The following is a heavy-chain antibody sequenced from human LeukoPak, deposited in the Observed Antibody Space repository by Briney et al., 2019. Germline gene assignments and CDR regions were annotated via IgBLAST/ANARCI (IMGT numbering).Heavy chain of an antibody. Sequence: ASVKVSCKASGYTFTSYGISWVRQAPGQGLEWMGWISAYNGNTNYAQKLQGRVTMTTDTSTSTAYMELRSLRSDDTAVYYCARSRGDIVVVPAIYYFDYWGQGTLVTVSS. CDR1: GYTFTSYG. D-gene: IGHD2-2*01. V-gene: IGHV1-18*01. CDR3: ARSRGDIVVVPAIYYFDY. CDR2: ISAYNGNT. J-gene: IGHJ4*02.